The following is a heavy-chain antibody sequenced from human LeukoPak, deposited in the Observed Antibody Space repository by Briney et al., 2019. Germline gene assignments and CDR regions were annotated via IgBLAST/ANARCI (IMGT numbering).Heavy chain of an antibody. CDR3: ARAVYDSAFDI. V-gene: IGHV1-69*04. J-gene: IGHJ3*02. CDR1: GYTFTSYY. D-gene: IGHD5/OR15-5a*01. CDR2: IIPILGIA. Sequence: SVKVSCKASGYTFTSYYMHWVRQAPGQGLEWMGRIIPILGIANYAQKFQGRVTITADKSTSTAYMELSSLRSEDTAVYYCARAVYDSAFDIWGQGTMATVSS.